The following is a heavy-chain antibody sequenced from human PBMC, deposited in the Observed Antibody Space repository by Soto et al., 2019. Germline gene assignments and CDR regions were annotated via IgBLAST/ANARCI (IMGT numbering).Heavy chain of an antibody. D-gene: IGHD6-19*01. V-gene: IGHV4-59*01. J-gene: IGHJ4*02. CDR3: ARSVAVPGAHIDY. CDR2: VYYTGST. Sequence: LSLTCSVSGGSISGSYWSWIRQSPGKGLEWLGYVYYTGSTNYSPSLRSRVSISADTSKNEFSLRLSSVTAADTAVYFCARSVAVPGAHIDYWGQGTQVTVSS. CDR1: GGSISGSY.